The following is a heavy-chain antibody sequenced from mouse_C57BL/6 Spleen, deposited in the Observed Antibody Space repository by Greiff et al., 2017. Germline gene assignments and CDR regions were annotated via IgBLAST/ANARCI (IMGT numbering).Heavy chain of an antibody. V-gene: IGHV5-17*01. D-gene: IGHD2-5*01. CDR1: GFTFSDYG. J-gene: IGHJ4*01. CDR2: ISSGSSTI. CDR3: ENTYYSNPYAMDD. Sequence: EVKVVESGGGLVKPGGSLKLSCAASGFTFSDYGMHWVRQAPEKGLEWVAYISSGSSTIYYADTVKGRFTISRDNAKNTLFLQMTSLRSEDTAMXYCENTYYSNPYAMDDWGQGTSVTVSS.